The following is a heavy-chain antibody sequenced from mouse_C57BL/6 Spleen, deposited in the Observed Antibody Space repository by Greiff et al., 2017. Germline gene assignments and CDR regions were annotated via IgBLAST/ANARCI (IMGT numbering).Heavy chain of an antibody. D-gene: IGHD1-1*01. CDR2: ISGGGGNT. Sequence: EVKLQESGGGLVKPGGSLKLSCAASGFTFSSYTMSWVRQTPEKRLEWVATISGGGGNTYYPDSVKGRFTISRDNAKNTLYLQMSSLRSEDTALYYCASNYYGNYAMDYWGQGTSVTVSS. J-gene: IGHJ4*01. CDR3: ASNYYGNYAMDY. CDR1: GFTFSSYT. V-gene: IGHV5-9*01.